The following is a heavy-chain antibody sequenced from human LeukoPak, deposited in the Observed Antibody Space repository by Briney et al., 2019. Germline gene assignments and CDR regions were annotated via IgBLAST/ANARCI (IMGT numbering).Heavy chain of an antibody. CDR1: GFTFSNFE. CDR3: ARETAAINFDY. V-gene: IGHV3-48*03. CDR2: ISTSGSTI. J-gene: IGHJ4*02. D-gene: IGHD6-13*01. Sequence: GGSLRLSCGVSGFTFSNFETNWVRQAPGKGLEWISYISTSGSTIYYADSVKGRFTISRDNAKNSLYLQMNSLRVEDTAIYYCARETAAINFDYWGQGTLVTVSS.